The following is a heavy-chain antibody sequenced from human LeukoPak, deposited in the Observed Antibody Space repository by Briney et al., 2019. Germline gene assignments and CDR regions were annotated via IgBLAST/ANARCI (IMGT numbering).Heavy chain of an antibody. J-gene: IGHJ6*03. CDR3: AREDITMVRGVITRYYYYMDV. Sequence: PSETLSLTCTVSGGSISSHYWSWIRQPPGKGLEWIGYIYYSGSTNYNPSLKSRVTISVDTSKNQFSLKLSSVTAADRAVYYCAREDITMVRGVITRYYYYMDVWGKGTTVTVSS. D-gene: IGHD3-10*01. CDR2: IYYSGST. CDR1: GGSISSHY. V-gene: IGHV4-59*11.